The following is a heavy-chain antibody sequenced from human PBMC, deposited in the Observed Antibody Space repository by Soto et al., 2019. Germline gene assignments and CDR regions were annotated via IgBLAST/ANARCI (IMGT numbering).Heavy chain of an antibody. D-gene: IGHD6-13*01. Sequence: WATLALTCTVSGGSISSGGYYWSWIRQHAGKGLEWIGYIYYIGSTNYNXSLKARVXXXVXTAXXXFSLKLSSVTAADTAVYYCARAGPYSSSWYGYYYYYGMDVWGQGTTVTVSS. CDR3: ARAGPYSSSWYGYYYYYGMDV. CDR1: GGSISSGGYY. J-gene: IGHJ6*02. CDR2: IYYIGST. V-gene: IGHV4-61*08.